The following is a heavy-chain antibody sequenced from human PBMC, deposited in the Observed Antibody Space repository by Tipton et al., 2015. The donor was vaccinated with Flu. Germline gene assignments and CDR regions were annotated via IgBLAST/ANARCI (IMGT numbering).Heavy chain of an antibody. CDR1: GGSIGSPYC. J-gene: IGHJ2*01. Sequence: TLSLTCSVSGGSIGSPYCWGWVRQPPGQGLEWIAYIYHSGSTNYNPSLKSRVTISEDTSKNQFSLKLSSVTAADTAVYYCARGSYSFDSSGYYVHFDLWGRGALVTVSS. D-gene: IGHD3-22*01. V-gene: IGHV4-59*01. CDR2: IYHSGST. CDR3: ARGSYSFDSSGYYVHFDL.